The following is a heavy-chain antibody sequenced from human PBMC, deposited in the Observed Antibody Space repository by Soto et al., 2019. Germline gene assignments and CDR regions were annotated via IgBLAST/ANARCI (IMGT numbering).Heavy chain of an antibody. CDR1: GFTFSSYG. Sequence: GGSLRLSCAASGFTFSSYGMHWVRQAPGKGLEWVAVIWYDGSNKYYADSVKGRFTISRDNSKNTLYLQMNSLRAEDTAVYYCARDADYYYYGMDVWGQGTTVTVSS. CDR3: ARDADYYYYGMDV. CDR2: IWYDGSNK. J-gene: IGHJ6*02. V-gene: IGHV3-33*01.